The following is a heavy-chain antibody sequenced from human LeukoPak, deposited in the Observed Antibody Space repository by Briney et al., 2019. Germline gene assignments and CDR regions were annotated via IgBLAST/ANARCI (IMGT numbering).Heavy chain of an antibody. V-gene: IGHV1-8*01. CDR2: MNPNSGNT. D-gene: IGHD2-2*01. CDR3: ARGKRGYCSSTSCFKYFQH. Sequence: ASVKVSCKASGYTFTSYDINWVRQATGQGLEWMGWMNPNSGNTGYAQKFQGRVTMTRNTSISTAYMELSSLRSEDTAVYYCARGKRGYCSSTSCFKYFQHWGQGTLVTVSS. CDR1: GYTFTSYD. J-gene: IGHJ1*01.